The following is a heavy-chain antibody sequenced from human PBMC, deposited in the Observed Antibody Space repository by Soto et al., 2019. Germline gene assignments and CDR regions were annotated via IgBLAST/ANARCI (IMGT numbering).Heavy chain of an antibody. Sequence: SETLSLTCTVSGGSISSYYWSWIRQPPGKGLEWIGYIYYSGSTNYNPSLKSRVTISVDTSKNQFSLKLSSVTAADTAVYYCARVIWRSGWYYFDYWGQGTLVTVSS. V-gene: IGHV4-59*01. CDR3: ARVIWRSGWYYFDY. CDR2: IYYSGST. J-gene: IGHJ4*02. D-gene: IGHD6-19*01. CDR1: GGSISSYY.